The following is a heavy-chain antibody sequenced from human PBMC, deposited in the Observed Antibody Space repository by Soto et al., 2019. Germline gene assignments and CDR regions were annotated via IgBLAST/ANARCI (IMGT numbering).Heavy chain of an antibody. D-gene: IGHD3-10*01. CDR3: ARERFGDFDYYGMDV. V-gene: IGHV4-31*03. Sequence: PSETLSLTCTVSGGSISSGGYYWSWIRQHPGKGLEWIGYIYYSGSTYYNPSLKSRVTISVDTSKNQISLKLSSVTAADTAVYYCARERFGDFDYYGMDVWGQGTTVTVSS. CDR1: GGSISSGGYY. CDR2: IYYSGST. J-gene: IGHJ6*02.